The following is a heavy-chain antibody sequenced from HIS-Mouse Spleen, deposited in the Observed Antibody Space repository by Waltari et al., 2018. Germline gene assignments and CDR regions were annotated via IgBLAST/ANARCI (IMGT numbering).Heavy chain of an antibody. D-gene: IGHD1-26*01. CDR2: IYYSGST. J-gene: IGHJ3*02. CDR1: GGSISSYY. V-gene: IGHV4-59*01. CDR3: ARIVGAKNDAFDI. Sequence: QVQLQESGPGLVKPSETLSLTCTVSGGSISSYYWSWIRQPPGKGLEWIGYIYYSGSTNYNPSLKSRVTISVDTSKNQFSLKLSSVTAADTAVYYCARIVGAKNDAFDIWGQGTMVTVSS.